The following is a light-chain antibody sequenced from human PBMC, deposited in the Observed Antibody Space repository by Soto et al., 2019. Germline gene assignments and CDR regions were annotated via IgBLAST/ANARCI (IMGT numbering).Light chain of an antibody. CDR3: CSYTSSTTLV. CDR1: SSDVGSYNL. CDR2: EGS. J-gene: IGLJ3*02. Sequence: QSVLTQPASVSGSPGQSITISCTGTSSDVGSYNLVSWYQQHPGKAPKLMIYEGSKRPSGVSNRFSGSKSGNTASLTISGLQAEDEADYYCCSYTSSTTLVIGGGTKLTVL. V-gene: IGLV2-14*02.